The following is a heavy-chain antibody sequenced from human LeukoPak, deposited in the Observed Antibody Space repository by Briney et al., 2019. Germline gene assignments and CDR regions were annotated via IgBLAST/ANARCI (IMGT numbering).Heavy chain of an antibody. V-gene: IGHV4-39*01. CDR3: ARHSVSGADDY. Sequence: PSETLSLTCAVYGGSFSHYYWAWIRQPPGKGLEWIASVYFDGSTYYTPSLKSRLTISVDTSRNQFSLKVSSVTAADTAVYYCARHSVSGADDYWGQGTLVTVSS. J-gene: IGHJ4*02. D-gene: IGHD6-19*01. CDR2: VYFDGST. CDR1: GGSFSHYY.